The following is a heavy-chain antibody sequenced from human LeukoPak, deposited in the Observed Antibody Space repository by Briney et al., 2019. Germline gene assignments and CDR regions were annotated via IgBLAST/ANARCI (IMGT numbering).Heavy chain of an antibody. V-gene: IGHV1-18*01. Sequence: ASVKVPCVASGYTFTSYGISWVRQAPGQGREWMGWISAYNGNTNYAQKLQGRVTMTTDTSTSTAYMELRSLRSDDTAVYYCARDLGIVVVVSFDYWGQGTLVTVSS. CDR3: ARDLGIVVVVSFDY. CDR2: ISAYNGNT. J-gene: IGHJ4*02. CDR1: GYTFTSYG. D-gene: IGHD2-15*01.